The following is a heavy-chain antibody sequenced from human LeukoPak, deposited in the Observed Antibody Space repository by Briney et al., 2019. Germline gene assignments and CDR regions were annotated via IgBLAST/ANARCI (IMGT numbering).Heavy chain of an antibody. D-gene: IGHD3-10*01. CDR3: AGSGSYGHYYYYYYMDV. CDR2: IYYTGST. CDR1: DGSIASSSYH. V-gene: IGHV4-39*07. J-gene: IGHJ6*03. Sequence: PSETLSLTCTVSDGSIASSSYHWGWIRQPPGKGLEWIGSIYYTGSTYYNPSLKSRVTISVDTSKNQFSLKLSSVTAADTAVYYCAGSGSYGHYYYYYYMDVWGKGTTVTVSS.